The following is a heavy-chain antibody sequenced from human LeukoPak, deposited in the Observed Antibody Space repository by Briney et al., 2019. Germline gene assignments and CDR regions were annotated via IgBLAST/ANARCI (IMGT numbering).Heavy chain of an antibody. V-gene: IGHV4-59*05. J-gene: IGHJ4*02. CDR3: AGGPDSSSWYPGIDY. D-gene: IGHD6-13*01. Sequence: SETLSLTCTVSGGSISSYYWSWIRQPPGKGLEWIGSIYYSGSTYYNPSLKSRVTISVDTSKNQFSLKLSSVTAADTAVYYCAGGPDSSSWYPGIDYWGQGTLVTVSS. CDR1: GGSISSYY. CDR2: IYYSGST.